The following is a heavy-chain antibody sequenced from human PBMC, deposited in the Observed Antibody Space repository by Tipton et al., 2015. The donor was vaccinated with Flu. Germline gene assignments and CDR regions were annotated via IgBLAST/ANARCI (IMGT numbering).Heavy chain of an antibody. CDR1: GFTFDEYG. V-gene: IGHV3-20*04. D-gene: IGHD2-21*01. CDR3: ARVFYNGGAFYPYYFDY. Sequence: SLRLSCVASGFTFDEYGMSWVRHSPGKGLEWVSGINWHGNSADYADSVRGRFTISRDNANNTLYLQMNSLRAEDTAVYFCARVFYNGGAFYPYYFDYWGQGALVTVSS. CDR2: INWHGNSA. J-gene: IGHJ4*02.